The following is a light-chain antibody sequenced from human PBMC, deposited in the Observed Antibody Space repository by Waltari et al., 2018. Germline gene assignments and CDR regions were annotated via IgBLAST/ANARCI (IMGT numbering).Light chain of an antibody. CDR3: QQYNSYSLWT. V-gene: IGKV1-5*03. Sequence: DIQMTQSPSTLSASIGDRVTITCRASQSVNSWLAWYHQKPGKAPKLLSYKASNLDSGVPSRFSGGGSGTEFTLTISSLQPDDFATYYCQQYNSYSLWTFGQGTKVEIK. CDR2: KAS. CDR1: QSVNSW. J-gene: IGKJ1*01.